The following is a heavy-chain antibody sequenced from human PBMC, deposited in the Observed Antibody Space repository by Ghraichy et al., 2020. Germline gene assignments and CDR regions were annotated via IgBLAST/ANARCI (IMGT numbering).Heavy chain of an antibody. V-gene: IGHV3-53*05. D-gene: IGHD6-13*01. J-gene: IGHJ4*02. CDR2: TYNDDVT. Sequence: GGSLRLSCAASGFSVSDNYMSWVRQAPGKGLEWISFTYNDDVTYYADSVKGRFTFSRDNSTNTVYLQMNSLRGDDTAVYYFAGGGLYSRSWGDYSFDYWGQGTLVTVSS. CDR1: GFSVSDNY. CDR3: AGGGLYSRSWGDYSFDY.